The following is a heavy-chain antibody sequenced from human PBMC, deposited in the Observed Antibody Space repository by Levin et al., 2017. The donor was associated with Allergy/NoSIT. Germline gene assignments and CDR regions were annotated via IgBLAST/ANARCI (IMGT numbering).Heavy chain of an antibody. Sequence: GESLKISCAASGFTFSSYAMHWVRQAPGKGLEWVAVISYDGSNKYYADSVKGRFTISRDNSKNTLYLQMNSLRAEDTAVYYCARDLFDSGSHGVYFDYWGQGTLVTVSS. CDR3: ARDLFDSGSHGVYFDY. V-gene: IGHV3-30*04. CDR1: GFTFSSYA. J-gene: IGHJ4*02. CDR2: ISYDGSNK. D-gene: IGHD1-26*01.